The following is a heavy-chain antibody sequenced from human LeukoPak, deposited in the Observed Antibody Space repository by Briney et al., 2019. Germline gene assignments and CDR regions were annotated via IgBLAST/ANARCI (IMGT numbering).Heavy chain of an antibody. D-gene: IGHD6-6*01. CDR2: ISAYNGNT. CDR1: GYTFTSYG. V-gene: IGHV1-18*01. CDR3: ARDVEYSSSSTFDY. Sequence: ASVKVSCKASGYTFTSYGISWVRQAPGQGLEWMGWISAYNGNTNYAQKLQGRVTMTTDTSTSTAYMELRGLRSDDTAVYYCARDVEYSSSSTFDYWGQGTLVTVSS. J-gene: IGHJ4*02.